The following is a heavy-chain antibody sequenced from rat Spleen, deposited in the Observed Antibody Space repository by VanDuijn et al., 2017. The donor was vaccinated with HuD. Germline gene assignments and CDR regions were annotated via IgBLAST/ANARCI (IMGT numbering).Heavy chain of an antibody. CDR1: GFSLTNYG. D-gene: IGHD1-3*01. CDR2: IWGNGNT. J-gene: IGHJ4*01. Sequence: QVQLKESGPVLVQASETLSLTCTVSGFSLTNYGVIWVRQSPGKGLEWMGIIWGNGNTDYNSALKSRLNINRDTSKSQVFLKMNSLQTDETAIYYCTREGVNYGSNVMDVWGQGTSVTVSS. CDR3: TREGVNYGSNVMDV. V-gene: IGHV2S75*01.